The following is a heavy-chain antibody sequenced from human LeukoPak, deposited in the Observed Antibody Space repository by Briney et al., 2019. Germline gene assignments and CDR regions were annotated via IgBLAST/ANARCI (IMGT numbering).Heavy chain of an antibody. D-gene: IGHD3-10*01. J-gene: IGHJ3*02. CDR2: IYTSGST. CDR1: GGSISSYY. V-gene: IGHV4-4*07. CDR3: ASLGESDAFDI. Sequence: SETLSLTCTVSGGSISSYYWSWIRQPAGKGLEWIGRIYTSGSTNYNPSLKRRVTMPVDTSKTQYSLTLSSVTGADTAVYYGASLGESDAFDIWGQGTMVTVSS.